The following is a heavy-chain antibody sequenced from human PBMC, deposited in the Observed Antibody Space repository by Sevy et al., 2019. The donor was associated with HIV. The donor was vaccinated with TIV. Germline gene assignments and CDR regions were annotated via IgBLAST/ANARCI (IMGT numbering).Heavy chain of an antibody. CDR3: AKDKEEEIVGATTSSYYYGMDV. V-gene: IGHV3-30*18. CDR1: GFTFSSYG. Sequence: GGSLRLSCAASGFTFSSYGMHWVRQAPGKGLEWVAVISYDGSNKYYADSVKGRFTISRYNSKNTLYLQMNSLRAEDTAVYYCAKDKEEEIVGATTSSYYYGMDVWGQGTTVTVSS. D-gene: IGHD1-26*01. CDR2: ISYDGSNK. J-gene: IGHJ6*02.